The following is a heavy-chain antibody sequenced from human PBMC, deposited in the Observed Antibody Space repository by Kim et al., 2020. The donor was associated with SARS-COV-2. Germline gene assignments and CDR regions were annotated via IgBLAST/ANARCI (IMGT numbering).Heavy chain of an antibody. Sequence: GGSLRLSCAASGFSVSSKYMNWVRQAPWKGLEWVSIIYSGGSTYYADSVKGRFTISRDNSKNTLYLQMNSLRVEDTAVYYCARGRSGWDADYWGQGILVT. V-gene: IGHV3-66*01. CDR3: ARGRSGWDADY. CDR1: GFSVSSKY. D-gene: IGHD6-19*01. J-gene: IGHJ4*02. CDR2: IYSGGST.